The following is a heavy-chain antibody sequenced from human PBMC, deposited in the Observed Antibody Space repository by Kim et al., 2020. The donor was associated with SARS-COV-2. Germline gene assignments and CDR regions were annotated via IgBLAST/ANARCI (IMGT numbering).Heavy chain of an antibody. CDR2: INHSGST. Sequence: SETLSLTCAVYGGSFSGYYWSWIRQPPGKGLEWIGEINHSGSTNYNPSLKIRVTISVDTSKNQFPLKLSSVTVADTAVYYCARGYYIDVWGKGTTVTVSS. CDR3: ARGYYIDV. V-gene: IGHV4-34*01. J-gene: IGHJ6*03. CDR1: GGSFSGYY.